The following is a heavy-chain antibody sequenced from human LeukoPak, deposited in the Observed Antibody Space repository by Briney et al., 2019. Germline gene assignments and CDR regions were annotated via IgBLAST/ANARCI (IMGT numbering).Heavy chain of an antibody. V-gene: IGHV3-74*03. CDR2: VNSDGRFT. J-gene: IGHJ5*02. CDR1: GFFFSNYG. CDR3: VRSDWFDN. Sequence: PGGSLRLSCAAPGFFFSNYGMHWVRQAPGKGLVWVSRVNSDGRFTKYADSVKGRFTISRDNAKNTLYLQMNSLRAEDTAMYYCVRSDWFDNWGQGTLVTVSS.